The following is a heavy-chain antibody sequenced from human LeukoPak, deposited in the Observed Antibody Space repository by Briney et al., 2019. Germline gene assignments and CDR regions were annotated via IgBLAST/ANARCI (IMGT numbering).Heavy chain of an antibody. CDR1: GFTFCGYG. CDR2: ISYDGSRA. Sequence: GRSLRLSCAGSGFTFCGYGMHWFRQTPGKGLEWVAVISYDGSRAFYADSVKGRFTISRDNSKNTMSVQMDDLRAENTAVYYCTRYNNDHFDYWGQGTLVTVSS. J-gene: IGHJ4*02. V-gene: IGHV3-33*01. CDR3: TRYNNDHFDY. D-gene: IGHD1-14*01.